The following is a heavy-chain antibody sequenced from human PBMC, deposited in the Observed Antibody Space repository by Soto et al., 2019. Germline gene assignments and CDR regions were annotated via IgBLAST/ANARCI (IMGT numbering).Heavy chain of an antibody. J-gene: IGHJ4*02. D-gene: IGHD6-19*01. V-gene: IGHV3-7*01. CDR2: INQDGTEK. CDR3: ARDGHTSGWPYDY. CDR1: GFTFTTFW. Sequence: EVQLVDSGGGLVQPGGSLGLSCGASGFTFTTFWMSWVRQAPGKGLEWVASINQDGTEKQYVDSVKGRFTVSRDNAKNSLYLQMNSLRVEDTAVYYCARDGHTSGWPYDYWGQGILVTVSS.